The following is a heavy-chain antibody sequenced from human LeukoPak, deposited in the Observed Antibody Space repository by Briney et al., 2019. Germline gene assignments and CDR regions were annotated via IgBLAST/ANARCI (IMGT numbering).Heavy chain of an antibody. CDR3: AKSRSDVVDY. J-gene: IGHJ4*02. CDR2: ISYDGSNK. Sequence: GGSLRLSCAASGFTFSSYGMLWVRQAPGKGLEWVAVISYDGSNKYYADSVKGRFTISRDNSKNTLYLQMNSLRAEDTAVYYCAKSRSDVVDYWGQGTLVTVSS. V-gene: IGHV3-30*18. D-gene: IGHD3-3*01. CDR1: GFTFSSYG.